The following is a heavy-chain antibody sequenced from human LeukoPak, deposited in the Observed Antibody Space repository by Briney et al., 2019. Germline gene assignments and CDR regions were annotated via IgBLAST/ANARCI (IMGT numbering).Heavy chain of an antibody. CDR1: GGSFSGYY. CDR2: INHSGST. D-gene: IGHD3-22*01. J-gene: IGHJ3*02. CDR3: ARDSSGPYAFDI. V-gene: IGHV4-34*01. Sequence: SETLSLTCAVYGGSFSGYYWSWIRQLPGKGLEWIGEINHSGSTNYNPSLKSRVTISVDTSKNQFSLKLSSVTAADTAVYYWARDSSGPYAFDIWGQGTMVTVSS.